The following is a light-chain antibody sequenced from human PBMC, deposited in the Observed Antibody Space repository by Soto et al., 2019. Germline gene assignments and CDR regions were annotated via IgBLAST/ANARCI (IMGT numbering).Light chain of an antibody. Sequence: QSVLTQPPSVSGAPGQRVTISCTGSSSNIGAGYDVHWYQQLPGTAPKLLIYGNNNRPSGVLDRFSGSKSGTSASLAITGLQAEDEADYYCQSYDSSLSGSVFGGGTQLTVL. CDR1: SSNIGAGYD. J-gene: IGLJ7*01. CDR2: GNN. V-gene: IGLV1-40*01. CDR3: QSYDSSLSGSV.